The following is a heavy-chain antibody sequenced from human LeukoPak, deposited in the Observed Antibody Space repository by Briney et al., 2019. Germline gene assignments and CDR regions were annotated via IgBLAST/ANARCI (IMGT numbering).Heavy chain of an antibody. D-gene: IGHD2-21*02. Sequence: GESLKISCKGSGYSFGTSWIAWVRQMPGKGLEWMGIIYPDDSDTRYSPSFQGQVTISADNSISTAYLQWSSLKASDTAMYYCARHKGVPATLGLFDYWGQGTLVTVSS. CDR2: IYPDDSDT. V-gene: IGHV5-51*01. J-gene: IGHJ4*02. CDR1: GYSFGTSW. CDR3: ARHKGVPATLGLFDY.